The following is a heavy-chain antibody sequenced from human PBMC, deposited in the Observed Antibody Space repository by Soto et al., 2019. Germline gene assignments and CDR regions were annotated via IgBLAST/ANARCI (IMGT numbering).Heavy chain of an antibody. V-gene: IGHV5-10-1*01. J-gene: IGHJ6*02. CDR3: ASDTAMVTDYYGMDV. D-gene: IGHD5-18*01. Sequence: PGESLKISCKGSGYSFTSYWISWVRQMPGKGLAWMGRIDPSDSYTNYRPSFQGHVTISADKSISTAYLQWSSLKASDTAMYYCASDTAMVTDYYGMDVWGQGTTVTVSS. CDR2: IDPSDSYT. CDR1: GYSFTSYW.